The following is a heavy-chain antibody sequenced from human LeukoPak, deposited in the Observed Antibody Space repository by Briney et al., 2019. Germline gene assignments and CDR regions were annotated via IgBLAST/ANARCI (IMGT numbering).Heavy chain of an antibody. CDR3: ARKNDFEI. Sequence: SETLSLTCTVSGGSISSYYWSWIRQPPGKGLEWIGYIYYSGSTNYNPSLKSRVTISVDTSKNQFSLRLTSVTAADTAVYYCARKNDFEIWGQGTLVTVSS. V-gene: IGHV4-59*01. J-gene: IGHJ3*02. CDR2: IYYSGST. CDR1: GGSISSYY. D-gene: IGHD2/OR15-2a*01.